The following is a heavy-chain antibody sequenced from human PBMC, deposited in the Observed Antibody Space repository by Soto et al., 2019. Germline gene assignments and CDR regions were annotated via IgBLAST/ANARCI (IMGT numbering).Heavy chain of an antibody. J-gene: IGHJ4*02. CDR1: GGSISSYY. Sequence: SETLSLTCTVSGGSISSYYWSWIRQPPGKGLEWIGYIYYSGSTNYNPSLKSRVTISVDTSKNQFSLKLSSVTAADTAVYYCARVPDRYCSSTSCYAPFDYWGQGTLVTVSS. D-gene: IGHD2-2*01. CDR3: ARVPDRYCSSTSCYAPFDY. V-gene: IGHV4-59*01. CDR2: IYYSGST.